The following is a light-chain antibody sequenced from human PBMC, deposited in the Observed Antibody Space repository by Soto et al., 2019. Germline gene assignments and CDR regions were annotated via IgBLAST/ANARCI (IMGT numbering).Light chain of an antibody. CDR1: QGISSY. Sequence: IQLPHFPSSLSASVVYRVTITFRSSQGISSYLAWYQQKPGKAPKLLIYAASTLQSGVPSRFSGSGSGTEFTLTISSLQPDDFATYYCQQYDTCCTFGQGTKVDIK. CDR3: QQYDTCCT. V-gene: IGKV1-9*01. CDR2: AAS. J-gene: IGKJ1*01.